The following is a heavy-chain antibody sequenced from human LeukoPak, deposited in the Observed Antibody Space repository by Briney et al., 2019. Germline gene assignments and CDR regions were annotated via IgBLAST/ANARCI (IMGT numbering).Heavy chain of an antibody. CDR2: IFASGST. D-gene: IGHD3-10*01. CDR3: ARHSAMDV. V-gene: IGHV4-4*07. CDR1: GGSISSYY. J-gene: IGHJ6*04. Sequence: SETLSLTCTVSGGSISSYYWSWIRQPAGKGLEWIGRIFASGSTNSNPSLKSRVTMSVDTSKNQFSLNLSSVTATDTAVYYCARHSAMDVWGKGTTVTVPS.